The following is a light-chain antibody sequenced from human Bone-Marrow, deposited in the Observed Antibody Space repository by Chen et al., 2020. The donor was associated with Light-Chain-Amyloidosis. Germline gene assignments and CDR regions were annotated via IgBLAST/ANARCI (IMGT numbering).Light chain of an antibody. J-gene: IGLJ3*02. Sequence: SYVLTQPSSVSVAPGQTATIACGGNNIGSTSVHWYQQTPGQAPLLVVYDDSDRPSGIPERLSGSNSGTTATLTISRVEAGDEADYYCQVWDRSNDRPVFGGGTKMTVL. CDR1: NIGSTS. CDR2: DDS. CDR3: QVWDRSNDRPV. V-gene: IGLV3-21*02.